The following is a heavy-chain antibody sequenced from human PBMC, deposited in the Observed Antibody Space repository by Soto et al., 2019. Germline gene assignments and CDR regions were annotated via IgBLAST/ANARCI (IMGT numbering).Heavy chain of an antibody. V-gene: IGHV3-30*18. CDR3: AKESWFGELLGGMDV. Sequence: GGSLRLSCAASGFTFSSYGMHWVRQAPGKGLEWVAVISYDGSNKYYADSVKGRFTISRDNSKNTLYLQMNSLRAEDTAVYYCAKESWFGELLGGMDVWGQGTTVTVSS. D-gene: IGHD3-10*01. J-gene: IGHJ6*02. CDR1: GFTFSSYG. CDR2: ISYDGSNK.